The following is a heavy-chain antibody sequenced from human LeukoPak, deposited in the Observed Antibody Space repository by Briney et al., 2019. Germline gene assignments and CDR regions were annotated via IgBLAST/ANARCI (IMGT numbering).Heavy chain of an antibody. CDR2: ITGTGGSI. J-gene: IGHJ4*02. Sequence: PGGFLRLSCVASGFSFSSSAMSWVRQPPGKGLEWVSSITGTGGSIYYADSVKGRFTISRDNSKNTLFLQMNSLRAEDTAVYSCASHDTSNYYLYRYLTNWGQGTLVTVSS. D-gene: IGHD3-22*01. V-gene: IGHV3-23*01. CDR3: ASHDTSNYYLYRYLTN. CDR1: GFSFSSSA.